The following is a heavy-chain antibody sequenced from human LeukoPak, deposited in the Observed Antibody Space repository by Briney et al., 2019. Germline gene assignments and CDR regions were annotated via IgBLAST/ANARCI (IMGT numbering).Heavy chain of an antibody. CDR2: IQPDGSEK. Sequence: GGSLRLSCAASGFTFSSYWMGWVRQAPGKGLEWVANIQPDGSEKYYVASVKGRFTISRDNAKNSLYLQMNSLRAEDTAVYYCARDRANIVVVSASEYWGQGTLVTVSS. V-gene: IGHV3-7*01. CDR3: ARDRANIVVVSASEY. D-gene: IGHD2-21*01. J-gene: IGHJ4*02. CDR1: GFTFSSYW.